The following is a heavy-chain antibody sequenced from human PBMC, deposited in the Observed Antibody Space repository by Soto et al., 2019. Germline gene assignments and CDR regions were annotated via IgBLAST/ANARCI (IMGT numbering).Heavy chain of an antibody. D-gene: IGHD3-9*01. CDR1: GFSLSISGVG. CDR2: IYWNDER. CDR3: AHRPTYDFLPGYYSYYFDY. V-gene: IGHV2-5*01. J-gene: IGHJ4*02. Sequence: SGPTLVNPTQTLTLTCTFSGFSLSISGVGVGWIRQPPGKALEWLALIYWNDERLYSPSLKSRLTITKDTSKNQVVLTMTSMETVDTATYYCAHRPTYDFLPGYYSYYFDYWGQGTLVTVYS.